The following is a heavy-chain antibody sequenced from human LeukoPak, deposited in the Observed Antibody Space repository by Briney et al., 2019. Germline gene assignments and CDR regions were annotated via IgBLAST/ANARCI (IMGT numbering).Heavy chain of an antibody. V-gene: IGHV3-23*01. CDR1: GFTFSTYS. D-gene: IGHD1-26*01. CDR3: AKYGPQDSGSSHFDY. Sequence: GSLRLSCVASGFTFSTYSMNWVRQAPGKGLEWVSAIRDSGSSTHYADSVKGRFTTSRDNSKNTLFLQMNSLRAEDTAIYYCAKYGPQDSGSSHFDYWGQGALVTVSS. J-gene: IGHJ4*02. CDR2: IRDSGSST.